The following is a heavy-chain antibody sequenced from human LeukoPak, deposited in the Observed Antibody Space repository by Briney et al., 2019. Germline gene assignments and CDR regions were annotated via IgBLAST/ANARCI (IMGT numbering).Heavy chain of an antibody. Sequence: GGSLRLSCAASGFTFSNAWMSWVRQAPGKGLEWVGRTKSKTDGGTTDYAAPVKGRFTISRDDSKNTLYLQMNSLKTEDTAVYYCTGDSSCGQGTMVTVSS. CDR1: GFTFSNAW. D-gene: IGHD1-26*01. J-gene: IGHJ3*01. V-gene: IGHV3-15*01. CDR2: TKSKTDGGTT. CDR3: TGDSS.